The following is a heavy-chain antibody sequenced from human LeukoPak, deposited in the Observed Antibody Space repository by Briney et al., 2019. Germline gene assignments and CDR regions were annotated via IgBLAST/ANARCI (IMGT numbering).Heavy chain of an antibody. Sequence: SETLSLTCTASGGSIRSSSYYWGWIRHPPGKGLEWMGRIYYDGSPYYNPSLKSRVTISVDTSKNQFSLKVRSVTAADTAVYYCARQVLEMTAMYAFDIWGQGTIVTVSS. V-gene: IGHV4-39*01. J-gene: IGHJ3*02. CDR1: GGSIRSSSYY. CDR2: IYYDGSP. CDR3: ARQVLEMTAMYAFDI. D-gene: IGHD5-24*01.